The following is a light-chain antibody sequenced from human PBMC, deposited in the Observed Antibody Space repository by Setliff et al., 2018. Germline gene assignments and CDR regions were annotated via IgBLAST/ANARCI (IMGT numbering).Light chain of an antibody. CDR2: DVT. J-gene: IGLJ1*01. CDR3: SSYADSNIFL. CDR1: SNDVWGHNY. Sequence: QSVLAQPPSASGSPGQSVTISCTGTSNDVWGHNYVSWYQQHPGKAPQLIIYDVTKRPSGVPDRFSCSKSGNTASLTVSGLQAEDEADYYCSSYADSNIFLFGTGTKVTVL. V-gene: IGLV2-8*01.